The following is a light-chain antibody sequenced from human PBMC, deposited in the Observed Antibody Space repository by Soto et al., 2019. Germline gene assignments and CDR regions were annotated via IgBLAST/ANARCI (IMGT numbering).Light chain of an antibody. J-gene: IGKJ4*01. V-gene: IGKV3-20*01. CDR2: GAS. CDR3: HQYDSSPLT. Sequence: EIVLTQSPGTLSLSPGERATLSCRASQSVSSSYLAWYQQKPGQAPRLLIYGASSRATGIPDRFSGSGSGTDFTLTTSRLEPDDFAVYYCHQYDSSPLTFGGGTKVEIK. CDR1: QSVSSSY.